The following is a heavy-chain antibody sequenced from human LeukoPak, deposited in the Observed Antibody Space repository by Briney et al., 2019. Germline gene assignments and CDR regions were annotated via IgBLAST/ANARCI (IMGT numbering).Heavy chain of an antibody. V-gene: IGHV1-3*03. D-gene: IGHD3-10*01. J-gene: IGHJ4*02. CDR1: GYTFTSYA. CDR2: INAGNGNT. CDR3: ARAAPYYYGPRAFDY. Sequence: GASVKVSCKASGYTFTSYAMHWVRQAPGQRLEWMGWINAGNGNTKYSQEFQGRVTITRDTSASTAYMELSSLRSEDMAVYYCARAAPYYYGPRAFDYWGQGTLVTVSS.